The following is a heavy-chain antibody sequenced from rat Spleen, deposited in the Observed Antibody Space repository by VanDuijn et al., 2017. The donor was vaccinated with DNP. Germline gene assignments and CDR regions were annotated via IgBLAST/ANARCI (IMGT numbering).Heavy chain of an antibody. CDR1: GFTFNKDW. V-gene: IGHV5-31*01. J-gene: IGHJ3*01. Sequence: EVQLVESGGDPVQPGGSLTLSCVVSGFTFNKDWMTWVRQVPGKGLEWFASITTGGEITYYPDSVKGRFTVSRDHATNTLYLRLNSLRSEDTATYYCASGFGWFAYWGQGTLVTVSS. CDR3: ASGFGWFAY. D-gene: IGHD4-1*01. CDR2: ITTGGEIT.